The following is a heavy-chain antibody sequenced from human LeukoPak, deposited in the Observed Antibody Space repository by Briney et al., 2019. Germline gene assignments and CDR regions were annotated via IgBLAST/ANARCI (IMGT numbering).Heavy chain of an antibody. D-gene: IGHD3-10*01. J-gene: IGHJ5*02. V-gene: IGHV4-4*07. CDR1: GGSISSYY. CDR2: IYTSGST. Sequence: PSETLSLTCTVSGGSISSYYWSWIRQPAGKGLEWIGRIYTSGSTNYNPSLKSRVTMSVGTSKNQFSLKLSSVTAADTAVYYCARDLTMVRGVTHNWFDPWGQGTLVTVSS. CDR3: ARDLTMVRGVTHNWFDP.